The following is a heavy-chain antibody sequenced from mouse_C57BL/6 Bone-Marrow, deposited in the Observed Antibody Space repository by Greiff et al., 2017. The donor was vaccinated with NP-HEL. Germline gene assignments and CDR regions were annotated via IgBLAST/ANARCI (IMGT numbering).Heavy chain of an antibody. CDR2: INYDGSST. Sequence: EVKRVESEGGLVQPGSSMKLSCTASGFTFSDYYMAWVRQVPEKGLEWVANINYDGSSTYYLDSLKSRFIISRDDAKNILYLQMSRLKSEDTATYYCARYPQGYFDVWGTGTTVTVSS. J-gene: IGHJ1*03. V-gene: IGHV5-16*01. CDR3: ARYPQGYFDV. CDR1: GFTFSDYY.